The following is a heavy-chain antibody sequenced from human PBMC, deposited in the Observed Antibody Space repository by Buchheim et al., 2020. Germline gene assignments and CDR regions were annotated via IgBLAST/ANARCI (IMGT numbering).Heavy chain of an antibody. J-gene: IGHJ5*02. V-gene: IGHV3-7*03. D-gene: IGHD2/OR15-2a*01. Sequence: EVYLVESGGGLVQPGGSLRLSCAASGFTFSNYWMNWVRQAPGKGLEWVANINEDGTEKYYVDSVKGRFIISRANAMSSVYLQMSSLRVEDTAVYYCAKHSIPWGQGT. CDR2: INEDGTEK. CDR1: GFTFSNYW. CDR3: AKHSIP.